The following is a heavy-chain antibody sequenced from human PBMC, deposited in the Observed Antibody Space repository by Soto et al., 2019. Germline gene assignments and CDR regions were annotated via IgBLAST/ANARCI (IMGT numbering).Heavy chain of an antibody. V-gene: IGHV4-4*02. CDR2: IYHSGST. CDR3: ASTPYSSGWYGVDY. CDR1: GGPTSSSNW. Sequence: SETLSLTCAVSGGPTSSSNWWSWVRQPPGKGLEWIGEIYHSGSTNYNPSLKSRVTISVDKSKNQFSLKLSSVTAADTAVYYCASTPYSSGWYGVDYWGQGTLVTAPQ. D-gene: IGHD6-19*01. J-gene: IGHJ4*02.